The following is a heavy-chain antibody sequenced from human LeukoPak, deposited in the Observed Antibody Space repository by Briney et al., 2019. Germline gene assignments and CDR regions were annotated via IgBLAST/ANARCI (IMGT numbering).Heavy chain of an antibody. D-gene: IGHD6-13*01. CDR1: GGSFSGYY. J-gene: IGHJ6*02. CDR3: ARGGAAADWYYYGMDV. Sequence: MTSETLSLTCAVYGGSFSGYYWSWIRQPPGKGLEWIGEINHSGSTNYNPSLKSRVTISVDTSKNQFSLKLSSVTAADTAVYYCARGGAAADWYYYGMDVWGQGTTVTVSS. CDR2: INHSGST. V-gene: IGHV4-34*01.